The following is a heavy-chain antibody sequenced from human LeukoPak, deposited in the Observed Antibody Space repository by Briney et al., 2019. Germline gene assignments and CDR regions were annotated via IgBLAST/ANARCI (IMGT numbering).Heavy chain of an antibody. J-gene: IGHJ4*02. V-gene: IGHV4-39*01. CDR2: VSYSGTT. CDR1: GGSISSSSFF. Sequence: SETLSLTCTVSGGSISSSSFFWAWIRQPPGKGLEWIGTVSYSGTTYYSPSLKSRVTISVDTSKNQFSLRLTSVTAADTALYYCAKLTCSSTFCPLDYWGQGTLVTVTS. CDR3: AKLTCSSTFCPLDY. D-gene: IGHD2-2*01.